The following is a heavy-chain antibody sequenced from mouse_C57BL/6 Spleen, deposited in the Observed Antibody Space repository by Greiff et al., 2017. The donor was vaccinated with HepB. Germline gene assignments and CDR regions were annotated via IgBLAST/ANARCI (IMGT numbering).Heavy chain of an antibody. CDR3: AREAIYYGNYGDY. Sequence: QVQLQQSGPELVKPGASVKISCKASGYAFSSSWMNWVKQRPGKGLEWIGRIYPGDGDTNYNGKFKGKATLTADKSSSTAYMQLSSLTSEDSAVYFCAREAIYYGNYGDYWGQGTTLTVSS. V-gene: IGHV1-82*01. CDR1: GYAFSSSW. CDR2: IYPGDGDT. D-gene: IGHD2-1*01. J-gene: IGHJ2*01.